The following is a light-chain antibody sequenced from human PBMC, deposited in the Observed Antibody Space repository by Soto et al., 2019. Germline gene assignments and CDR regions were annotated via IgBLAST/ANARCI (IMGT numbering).Light chain of an antibody. Sequence: DIQMTQSPSSLSASLGDRVNITCQASQDIRYYLNWYQQKPGKLPKLLIYAASSLQSGVPSRFSGSGSGTDFTLTISSLQPEGVATYYCQKYNNGPFTFGPGTKVDI. CDR2: AAS. V-gene: IGKV1-27*01. J-gene: IGKJ3*01. CDR3: QKYNNGPFT. CDR1: QDIRYY.